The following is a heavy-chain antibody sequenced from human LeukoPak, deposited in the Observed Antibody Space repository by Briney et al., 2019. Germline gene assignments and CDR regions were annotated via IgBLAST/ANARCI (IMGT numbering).Heavy chain of an antibody. CDR3: ARQEGYCRGGGCYSFYLDH. J-gene: IGHJ4*02. D-gene: IGHD2-8*02. CDR2: VYYSGTT. CDR1: GGSVGSSSYY. V-gene: IGHV4-39*01. Sequence: PSETLSLTCTVSGGSVGSSSYYWAWIRQPPEKGLEWIGSVYYSGTTYYNPSLKSRVTISLDTSSNQLSLELNSVTTTDTAVYYCARQEGYCRGGGCYSFYLDHWGQGTLVTVSS.